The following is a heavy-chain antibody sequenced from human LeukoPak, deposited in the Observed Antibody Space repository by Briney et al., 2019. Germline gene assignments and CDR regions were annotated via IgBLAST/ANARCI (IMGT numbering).Heavy chain of an antibody. J-gene: IGHJ4*02. CDR1: GFTVSGNW. Sequence: GESLRLSCAVSGFTVSGNWMSWVRQPPGKGLEWVDTIKQDGSDKYYVGSVKGRFSISRDNDENSLYLQMNSLRAEGTAVYYCTRDVHDYWGQGTLVTASS. V-gene: IGHV3-7*01. CDR3: TRDVHDY. D-gene: IGHD3-10*02. CDR2: IKQDGSDK.